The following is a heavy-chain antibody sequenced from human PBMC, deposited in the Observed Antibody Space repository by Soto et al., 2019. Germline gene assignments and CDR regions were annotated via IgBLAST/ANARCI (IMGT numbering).Heavy chain of an antibody. J-gene: IGHJ4*02. Sequence: PGGSLRLSCATSGVTFRSRAMSWVRQAPGQGLEWVSYISKSGGTTYYADSVKGRFTISRDDAKNSVYLQMSSLRPEDMAVYKCVREGHYYFDYWGQGALVTVSS. CDR3: VREGHYYFDY. CDR1: GVTFRSRA. V-gene: IGHV3-48*03. CDR2: ISKSGGTT.